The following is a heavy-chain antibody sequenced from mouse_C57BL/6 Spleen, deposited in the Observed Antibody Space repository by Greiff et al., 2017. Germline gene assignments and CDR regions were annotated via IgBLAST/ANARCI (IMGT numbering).Heavy chain of an antibody. D-gene: IGHD3-2*02. J-gene: IGHJ3*01. CDR3: ARGAAQATPFAY. CDR1: GYTFTSYW. V-gene: IGHV1-52*01. CDR2: IDPYDSET. Sequence: QVQLQQPGAELVRPGSSVKLSCKASGYTFTSYWMHWVKQRPIQGLEWIGNIDPYDSETPSNQKFTDKATLTVDKSSSTAYMQLSSLTSEDSAVYYCARGAAQATPFAYWGQGTLVTVSA.